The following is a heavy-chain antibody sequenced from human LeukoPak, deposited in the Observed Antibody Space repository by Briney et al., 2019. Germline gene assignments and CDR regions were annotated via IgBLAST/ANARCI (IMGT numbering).Heavy chain of an antibody. V-gene: IGHV3-30-3*01. Sequence: GGSLRLSCAASGVTFSRFTMHWVRQAPGKGLEWVAVISYDGSDKYYADSVKGRFTISRDNSKNTLYLQMNSLRAEDTAVYYCARDQRHYYDSSGTFDYWGQGTLVTVSS. CDR2: ISYDGSDK. D-gene: IGHD3-22*01. J-gene: IGHJ4*02. CDR3: ARDQRHYYDSSGTFDY. CDR1: GVTFSRFT.